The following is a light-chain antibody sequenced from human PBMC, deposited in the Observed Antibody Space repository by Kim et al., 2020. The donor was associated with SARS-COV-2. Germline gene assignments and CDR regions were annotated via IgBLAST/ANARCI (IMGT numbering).Light chain of an antibody. J-gene: IGKJ4*01. V-gene: IGKV3-11*01. CDR2: GSY. CDR1: QRISSY. Sequence: FSPGYTATLSCRARQRISSYLAWYQQKPGQAPRLIIYGSYNRATGIPVRFSGSRSGTDFTLTISSLEPEDFAVYFCQQRSDWPLTFGGGTKVDIK. CDR3: QQRSDWPLT.